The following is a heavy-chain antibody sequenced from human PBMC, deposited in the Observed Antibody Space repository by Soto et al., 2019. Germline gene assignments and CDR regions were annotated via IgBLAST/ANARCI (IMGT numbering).Heavy chain of an antibody. CDR1: GYTFTSYG. CDR3: ARNQYYDFWSGYYPKPFDY. Sequence: ASVKVSCKASGYTFTSYGISWVRQAPGQGLEWMGWISAYNGNTNYAQKLQGRVTMTTDTSTSTAYMELRSLRSDDTAVYYCARNQYYDFWSGYYPKPFDYWGQGTLVTVSS. V-gene: IGHV1-18*01. CDR2: ISAYNGNT. D-gene: IGHD3-3*01. J-gene: IGHJ4*02.